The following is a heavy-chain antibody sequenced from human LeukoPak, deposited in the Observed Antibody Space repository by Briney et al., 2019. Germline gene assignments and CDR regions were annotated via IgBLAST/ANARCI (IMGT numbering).Heavy chain of an antibody. CDR3: ARQGCSTTSCYDY. Sequence: SETLSLTCTVSGGSISSSSYYWGWIRQPPGKGLEWTGSIYYSGSTYYNPSLKSRVTISVDTSKNQFSLRLSSVTAADTALYYCARQGCSTTSCYDYWGQGILITVSS. V-gene: IGHV4-39*01. CDR2: IYYSGST. J-gene: IGHJ4*02. CDR1: GGSISSSSYY. D-gene: IGHD2-2*01.